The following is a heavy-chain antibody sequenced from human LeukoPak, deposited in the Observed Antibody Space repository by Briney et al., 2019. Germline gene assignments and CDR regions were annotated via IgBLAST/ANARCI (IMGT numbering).Heavy chain of an antibody. CDR1: GGSFSGYY. J-gene: IGHJ2*01. CDR3: ARGQYSYGPGYWYFDL. D-gene: IGHD5-18*01. Sequence: SETLSLTCAVYGGSFSGYYWSWIRQPPGKGLEWIGEVNHSGSTNYNPSLKGRVTISVDTSKNQFSLKLSSVTAADTAVYYCARGQYSYGPGYWYFDLWGRGTLVTVSS. V-gene: IGHV4-34*01. CDR2: VNHSGST.